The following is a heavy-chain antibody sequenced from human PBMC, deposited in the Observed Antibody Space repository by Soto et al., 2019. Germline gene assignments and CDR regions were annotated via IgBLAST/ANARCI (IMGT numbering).Heavy chain of an antibody. Sequence: SETLSLTCAVYGGSFSGYYWTWIRQPPGTGLEWIGSIYYSGSTYYNPSLKSRVTISVDTSKNQFSLKLSSVTAADTAVYYCARGDIFEKDAFDIWGQGTMVTVSS. CDR3: ARGDIFEKDAFDI. D-gene: IGHD3-9*01. J-gene: IGHJ3*02. V-gene: IGHV4-34*01. CDR1: GGSFSGYY. CDR2: IYYSGST.